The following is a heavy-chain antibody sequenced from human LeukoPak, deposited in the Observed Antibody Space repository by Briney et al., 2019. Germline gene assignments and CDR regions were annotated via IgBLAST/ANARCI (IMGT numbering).Heavy chain of an antibody. CDR2: IRHSDSNT. J-gene: IGHJ6*03. Sequence: GGSLRLSCAASGFTFSSSDMRWVRQAPGSGLEWVSSIRHSDSNTYYADSVMGRFTISRDNSKNTLYLQMNSLSAGDTAVYYCAKRGNPTVGHHYLDVWGKGTTVSVSS. D-gene: IGHD1-1*01. CDR1: GFTFSSSD. CDR3: AKRGNPTVGHHYLDV. V-gene: IGHV3-23*05.